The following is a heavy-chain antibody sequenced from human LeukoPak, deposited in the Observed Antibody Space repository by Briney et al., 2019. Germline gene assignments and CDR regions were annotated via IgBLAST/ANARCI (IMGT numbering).Heavy chain of an antibody. CDR1: GFTFSSSN. CDR3: ASAIVVGPFDAFDI. J-gene: IGHJ3*02. D-gene: IGHD3-22*01. CDR2: ISTSSSYI. V-gene: IGHV3-21*01. Sequence: GGSLRLSCAASGFTFSSSNMNWVRQAPGKGLEWVSSISTSSSYIYYADSVKGRFTVSRDNAKKSLFLQMNSLRAEDTAVYYCASAIVVGPFDAFDIWGQGTMVTVSS.